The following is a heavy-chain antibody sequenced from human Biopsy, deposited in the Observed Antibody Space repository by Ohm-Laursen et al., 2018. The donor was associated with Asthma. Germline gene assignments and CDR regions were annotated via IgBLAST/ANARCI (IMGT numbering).Heavy chain of an antibody. CDR2: VFWSGST. CDR3: ARVVSYGDIYFGIDV. J-gene: IGHJ6*02. Sequence: SPTLSLTCRVSGGYTGSSDHHWAWIRQAPGKGLEWIGFVFWSGSTHYSRSLERRVSISIDTATNEFSMKLWSVTPADTAVYFCARVVSYGDIYFGIDVWGPGNTVVVS. V-gene: IGHV4-30-4*01. D-gene: IGHD4-17*01. CDR1: GGYTGSSDHH.